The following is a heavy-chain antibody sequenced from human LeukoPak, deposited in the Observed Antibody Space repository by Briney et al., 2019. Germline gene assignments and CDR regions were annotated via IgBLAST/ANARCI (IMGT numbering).Heavy chain of an antibody. J-gene: IGHJ4*02. V-gene: IGHV3-30*03. CDR3: VPLPIAVAGTHLLDY. D-gene: IGHD6-19*01. CDR2: ISYDGSSK. CDR1: GFTFSTYG. Sequence: GGSLRLSCAASGFTFSTYGMHWVRQAPGKGLEWVAVISYDGSSKYYADSVKGRFTISRDNSKDTLYLQMNSLRAEDTAVYYCVPLPIAVAGTHLLDYWGQGTLVTVSS.